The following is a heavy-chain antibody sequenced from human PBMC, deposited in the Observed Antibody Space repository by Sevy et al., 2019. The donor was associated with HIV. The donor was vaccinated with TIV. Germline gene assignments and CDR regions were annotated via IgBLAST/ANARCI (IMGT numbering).Heavy chain of an antibody. D-gene: IGHD3-22*01. Sequence: GGSLRLSCEASGFTFSSYWMSWVRQAPGKGLEWVANIKEDGREKYYVDSVKGRFTISRDNAKNSLYLQMNSLRAEDTAVYYCVRVGYSYDRGSCDYWGQGTLVTVSS. CDR2: IKEDGREK. J-gene: IGHJ4*02. V-gene: IGHV3-7*01. CDR3: VRVGYSYDRGSCDY. CDR1: GFTFSSYW.